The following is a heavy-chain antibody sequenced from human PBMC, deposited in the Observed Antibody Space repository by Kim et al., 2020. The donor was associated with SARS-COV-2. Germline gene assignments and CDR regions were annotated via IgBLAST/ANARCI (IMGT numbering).Heavy chain of an antibody. J-gene: IGHJ4*02. V-gene: IGHV3-73*01. CDR3: TRPHSSRGYRVD. CDR1: GFTFSGSA. Sequence: GGSLRLSCAASGFTFSGSAMHWVRQASGKGLEWVGRIRSKANSYATAYAASVKGRFTISRDDSKNTAYLQMNSLKTEDTAVYYCTRPHSSRGYRVDWGQGTLVTVSS. D-gene: IGHD5-18*01. CDR2: IRSKANSYAT.